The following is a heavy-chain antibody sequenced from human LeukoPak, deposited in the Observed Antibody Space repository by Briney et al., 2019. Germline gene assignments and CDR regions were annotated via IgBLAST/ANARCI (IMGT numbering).Heavy chain of an antibody. CDR1: GGTFSSYA. CDR3: ARVSIAARSPYYYGMDV. V-gene: IGHV1-69*13. D-gene: IGHD6-6*01. J-gene: IGHJ6*02. CDR2: IIPIFGTA. Sequence: GASVKVSCKASGGTFSSYAISWVRQAPGQGLEWMGGIIPIFGTANYAQKFQGRVTFIADESMSTAYMELSSLRSEDTAVYYCARVSIAARSPYYYGMDVWGQGTTVTVSS.